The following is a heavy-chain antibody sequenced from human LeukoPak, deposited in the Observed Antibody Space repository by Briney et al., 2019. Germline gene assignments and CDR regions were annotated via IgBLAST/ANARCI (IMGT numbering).Heavy chain of an antibody. CDR3: ARISSEWWWPRNDAFDI. J-gene: IGHJ3*02. CDR2: INHSGST. CDR1: GGSFSGYY. D-gene: IGHD2-15*01. V-gene: IGHV4-34*01. Sequence: SETLSLTCAVYGGSFSGYYRSWIRQPPGKGLEWIGEINHSGSTNYNPSLKSRVTISVDTSKNQFSLKLSSVTAADTAVYYCARISSEWWWPRNDAFDIWGQGTMVTVSS.